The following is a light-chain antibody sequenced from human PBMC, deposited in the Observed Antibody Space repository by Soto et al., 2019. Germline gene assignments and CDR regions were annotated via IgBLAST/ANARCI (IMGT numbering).Light chain of an antibody. CDR2: DAS. Sequence: DIVLTQYPAKLSVSPGEGATLSCRASQSFXSYLGWYKPKPGQAPRILIXDASNRANGIPARFTGSGSGKDFTLTISSLEPEDFAVYYCQQRSNWPRGTFGQGTKVDIK. CDR1: QSFXSY. V-gene: IGKV3-11*01. CDR3: QQRSNWPRGT. J-gene: IGKJ1*01.